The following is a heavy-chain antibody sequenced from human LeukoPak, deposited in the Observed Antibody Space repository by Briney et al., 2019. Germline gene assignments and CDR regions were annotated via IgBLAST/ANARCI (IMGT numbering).Heavy chain of an antibody. V-gene: IGHV1-69*05. CDR1: GGTFSSYA. Sequence: ASVKVSCKASGGTFSSYAISWVRQAPGQGLEWMGGIIPIFGTADYAQKFQGRVTITRDTSASTAYMELSSLRSEDTAVYYCARSHEYCTNGVCPFDYWGQGTLVTVSS. J-gene: IGHJ4*02. CDR2: IIPIFGTA. D-gene: IGHD2-8*01. CDR3: ARSHEYCTNGVCPFDY.